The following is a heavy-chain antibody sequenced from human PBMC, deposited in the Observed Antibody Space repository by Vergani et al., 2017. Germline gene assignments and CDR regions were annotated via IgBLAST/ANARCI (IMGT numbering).Heavy chain of an antibody. D-gene: IGHD3-9*01. CDR2: IHSSGTT. CDR1: GGSITSGSFY. CDR3: ARGATYYDILTGYYKDWDFDL. V-gene: IGHV4-61*02. Sequence: QVQLHESGPGLVKPSQTLSLTCTVSGGSITSGSFYWSWIRQPAGKGLEWIGRIHSSGTTNYNPSLKSRVTLSVDTSKNQLSLRMTSVTAADTAVYYCARGATYYDILTGYYKDWDFDLWGRGTLVTVSS. J-gene: IGHJ2*01.